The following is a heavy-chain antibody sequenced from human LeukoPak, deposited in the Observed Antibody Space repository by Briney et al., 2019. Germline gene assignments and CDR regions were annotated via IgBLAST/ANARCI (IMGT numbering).Heavy chain of an antibody. Sequence: ASVKVSCKASGYTFTSYGISWVRQAPGQGLEWMGWISAYNGNTNYAQKFQGRVTITADESTSTAYMELSSLRSEDTAVYYCAREEGRYCSGGSCYSTNDDAFDIWGQGTMVTVSS. CDR1: GYTFTSYG. V-gene: IGHV1-18*01. CDR3: AREEGRYCSGGSCYSTNDDAFDI. D-gene: IGHD2-15*01. J-gene: IGHJ3*02. CDR2: ISAYNGNT.